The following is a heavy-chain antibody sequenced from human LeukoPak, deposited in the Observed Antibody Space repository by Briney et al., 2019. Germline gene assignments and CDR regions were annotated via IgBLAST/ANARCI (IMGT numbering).Heavy chain of an antibody. CDR3: ARAYTSAGTLGY. Sequence: ASVNVSFKSSVYTFTAYYMHWVRQAPGQGLEWMGWINPNSAGTHYPQKFQGRVTMTRDTSIGTVFMELTSLRSDDTAVYFCARAYTSAGTLGYWGQGTLVTVSS. D-gene: IGHD6-13*01. V-gene: IGHV1-2*02. CDR2: INPNSAGT. CDR1: VYTFTAYY. J-gene: IGHJ4*02.